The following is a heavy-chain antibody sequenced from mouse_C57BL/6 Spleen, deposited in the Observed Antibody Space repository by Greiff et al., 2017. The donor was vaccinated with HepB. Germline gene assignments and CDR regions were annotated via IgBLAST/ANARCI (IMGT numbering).Heavy chain of an antibody. J-gene: IGHJ4*01. CDR2: IWRGGST. CDR1: GFSLTSYG. CDR3: AKNMDYYYAMDY. V-gene: IGHV2-5*01. Sequence: VMLVESGPGLVQPSQSLSITCTVSGFSLTSYGVHWVRQSPGKGLEWLGVIWRGGSTDYNAAFMSRLSITKDNSKSQVFFKMNSLQADDTAIYYCAKNMDYYYAMDYWGQGTSVTVSS. D-gene: IGHD2-4*01.